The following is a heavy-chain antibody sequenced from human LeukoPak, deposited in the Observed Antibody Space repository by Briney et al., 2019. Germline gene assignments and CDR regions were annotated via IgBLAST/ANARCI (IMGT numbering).Heavy chain of an antibody. CDR1: GYTFTGYY. D-gene: IGHD5-24*01. Sequence: SVKVSCKASGYTFTGYYMHWVRQAPGQGLEWMGGIIPIFGTANYAQKFQGRVTITTDESTSTAYMELSSLRSEDTAVYYCARYLVEMATIRADAFDIWGQGTMVTVSS. J-gene: IGHJ3*02. V-gene: IGHV1-69*05. CDR3: ARYLVEMATIRADAFDI. CDR2: IIPIFGTA.